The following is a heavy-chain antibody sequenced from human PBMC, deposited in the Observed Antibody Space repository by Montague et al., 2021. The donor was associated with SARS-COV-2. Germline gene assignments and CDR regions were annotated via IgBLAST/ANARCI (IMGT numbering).Heavy chain of an antibody. Sequence: SETLSLTCTVSGASITNDFWGWIRQSPGKRLEWIGYIDYNGNTKSNPSLKSRVTFSLDTSKNKLSLRLSSVTAADTAIYYCARLSMAPSFYFDFWGQGALVTVSS. V-gene: IGHV4-59*08. CDR2: IDYNGNT. CDR3: ARLSMAPSFYFDF. CDR1: GASITNDF. J-gene: IGHJ4*02. D-gene: IGHD2/OR15-2a*01.